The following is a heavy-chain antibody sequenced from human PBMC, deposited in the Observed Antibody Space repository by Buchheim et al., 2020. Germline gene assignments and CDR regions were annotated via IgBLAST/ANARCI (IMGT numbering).Heavy chain of an antibody. J-gene: IGHJ4*02. Sequence: QVQLVESGGGVVQPGRSLRLSCAASGFTFSSYAMHWVRQAPGKGLEWVAVISYDGSNKYYADSVKGRFTISRDNSKNTLYLQMNSLRAVDTAVYYCARWGSSGWYGLPYFDYWGQGTL. CDR1: GFTFSSYA. V-gene: IGHV3-30-3*01. CDR3: ARWGSSGWYGLPYFDY. CDR2: ISYDGSNK. D-gene: IGHD6-19*01.